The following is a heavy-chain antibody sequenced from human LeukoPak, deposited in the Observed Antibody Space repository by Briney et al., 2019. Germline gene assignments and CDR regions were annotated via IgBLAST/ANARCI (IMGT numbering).Heavy chain of an antibody. V-gene: IGHV4-39*01. CDR2: IYYSGST. CDR1: GGSISSSSYY. CDR3: ARRIVVVTATKNAFDI. J-gene: IGHJ3*02. D-gene: IGHD2-21*02. Sequence: SETLSLTXTVSGGSISSSSYYWGWIRQPPGKGLEWIGSIYYSGSTYYNPSLKSRVTISVDTSKNQFSLKLSSVTAADTAVYYCARRIVVVTATKNAFDIWGQGTMVTVSS.